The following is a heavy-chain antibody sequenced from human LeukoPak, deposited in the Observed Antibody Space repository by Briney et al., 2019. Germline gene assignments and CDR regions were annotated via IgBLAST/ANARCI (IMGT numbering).Heavy chain of an antibody. V-gene: IGHV1-18*01. Sequence: GASVKVSCKASGYTFTSYGISWVRQAPGQGLEWMGWISAYNGNTNYAQKLQGRVTMTEDTSTDTAYMELSSLRSEDTAVYYCATVSHLSLRPLLIVSSGYAVWGQGTLVTVSS. D-gene: IGHD3-22*01. CDR1: GYTFTSYG. CDR2: ISAYNGNT. CDR3: ATVSHLSLRPLLIVSSGYAV. J-gene: IGHJ4*02.